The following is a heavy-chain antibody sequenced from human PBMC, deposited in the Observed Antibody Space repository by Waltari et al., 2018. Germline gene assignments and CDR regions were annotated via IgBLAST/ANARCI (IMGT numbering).Heavy chain of an antibody. V-gene: IGHV4-4*02. D-gene: IGHD2-15*01. CDR2: VHGSTGRT. CDR1: GDSESNPYL. Sequence: QLQLQESGPGLVQPSGTLSLTCAVSGDSESNPYLWNWVRQPPGKGLEWIGQVHGSTGRTNYNPSFASRVTVSLDTYNNQFSLKLTYATAADTAVYYCARDRGRGLYLDTWGPGTLVTVSP. J-gene: IGHJ4*02. CDR3: ARDRGRGLYLDT.